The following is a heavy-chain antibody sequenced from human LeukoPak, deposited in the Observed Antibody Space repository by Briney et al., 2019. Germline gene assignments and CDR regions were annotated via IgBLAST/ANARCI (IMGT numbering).Heavy chain of an antibody. J-gene: IGHJ4*02. CDR3: ARRWAAMPFDY. CDR2: INHSGST. V-gene: IGHV4-34*01. D-gene: IGHD2-2*01. Sequence: SETLSLTCAVYGGSFSGYYWSWIRQPPGKGLEWIGEINHSGSTYYNPSLKSRVTISVDTSKNQFSLKLSSVTAADTAVYYCARRWAAMPFDYWGQGTLVTVSS. CDR1: GGSFSGYY.